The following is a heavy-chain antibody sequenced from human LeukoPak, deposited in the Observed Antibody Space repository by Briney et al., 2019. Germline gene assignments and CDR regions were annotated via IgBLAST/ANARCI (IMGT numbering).Heavy chain of an antibody. V-gene: IGHV4-59*01. D-gene: IGHD2-15*01. CDR1: GGSISSYY. CDR2: IYYSGST. Sequence: SETLSLTCTVSGGSISSYYWSWIRQPPGKGLEWIGYIYYSGSTNYNPSLKSRVTISVDTSKNRFSLKLSSVTAADTAVYYCASLRRIRGPAGRSFDCWGQGTLVTVSS. J-gene: IGHJ4*02. CDR3: ASLRRIRGPAGRSFDC.